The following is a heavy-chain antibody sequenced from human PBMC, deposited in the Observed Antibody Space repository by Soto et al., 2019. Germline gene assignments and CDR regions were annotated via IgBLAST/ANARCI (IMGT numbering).Heavy chain of an antibody. V-gene: IGHV3-21*01. Sequence: GGSLRLSCAASGFTFSSYSMNWVRQAPGKGLEWVSSISSSSSYIYYADSVKGRFTISRDNAKNSLYLQMNSLRAEDTAVYYCASFRLGSGTTFYWGQGTLVTVSS. D-gene: IGHD1-7*01. CDR3: ASFRLGSGTTFY. J-gene: IGHJ4*02. CDR1: GFTFSSYS. CDR2: ISSSSSYI.